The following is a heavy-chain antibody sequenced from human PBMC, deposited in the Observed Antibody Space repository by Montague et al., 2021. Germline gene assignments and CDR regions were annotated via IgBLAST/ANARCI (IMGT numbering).Heavy chain of an antibody. V-gene: IGHV3-23*01. CDR2: ITGSGATT. D-gene: IGHD3-22*01. J-gene: IGHJ5*01. CDR1: GSTFSNYG. CDR3: ARGRGVSSGMGQLDS. Sequence: SLRLSCAASGSTFSNYGMSWVRQAPGKGLEWVSSITGSGATTYYADSVKGRFTISRDNSENTLYLQMNNLRAEDTALYYCARGRGVSSGMGQLDSWGQGTLVTVSS.